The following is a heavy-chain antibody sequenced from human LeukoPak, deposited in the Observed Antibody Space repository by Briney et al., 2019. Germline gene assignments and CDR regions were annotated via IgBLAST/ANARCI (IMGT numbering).Heavy chain of an antibody. CDR3: ARESGTGRSDYFDY. V-gene: IGHV3-21*01. CDR1: GFTFSSYS. D-gene: IGHD3-10*01. CDR2: ISSSSSYI. Sequence: GGSLRLSYAASGFTFSSYSMNWVRQAPGKGLEWVSSISSSSSYIYYADSVKGRFTISRDNAKNSLYLQMNSLRAEDTAVYYCARESGTGRSDYFDYWGQGTLVTVSS. J-gene: IGHJ4*02.